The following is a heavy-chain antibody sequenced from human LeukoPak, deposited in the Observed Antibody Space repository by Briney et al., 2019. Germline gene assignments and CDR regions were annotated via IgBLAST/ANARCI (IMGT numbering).Heavy chain of an antibody. Sequence: KPGGSLRLSCAASGFTFSDYYMSWIRQAPGKGLEWVSHISSSGSTIYYADSVKGRFTISRDNAKNSLYLQMNSLRAEDTAVYYCARQGTGTTPDRPFYYHYGMDVWGQGTTVTVSS. J-gene: IGHJ6*02. V-gene: IGHV3-11*01. D-gene: IGHD1-1*01. CDR2: ISSSGSTI. CDR1: GFTFSDYY. CDR3: ARQGTGTTPDRPFYYHYGMDV.